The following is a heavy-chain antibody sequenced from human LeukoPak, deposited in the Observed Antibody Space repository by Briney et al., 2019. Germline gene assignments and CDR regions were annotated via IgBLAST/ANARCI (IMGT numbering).Heavy chain of an antibody. Sequence: GGSLRLSCAASGFTFSRYGMEWVRQTPGKGLEWVAVISYDGSNKYFADSVKGRFTISRDNSKNTLYLQMNSLRAEDAAVYYCAKAPVTSCRGAFCYPFDSWGQGTLVTVSS. CDR1: GFTFSRYG. V-gene: IGHV3-30*18. J-gene: IGHJ4*02. D-gene: IGHD2-15*01. CDR2: ISYDGSNK. CDR3: AKAPVTSCRGAFCYPFDS.